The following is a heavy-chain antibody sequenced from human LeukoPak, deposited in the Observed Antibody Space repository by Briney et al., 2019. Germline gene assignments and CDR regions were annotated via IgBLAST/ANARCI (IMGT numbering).Heavy chain of an antibody. CDR2: FKSKTDGRTT. Sequence: GGSLILSCAASGFTFSNAWMSWVRQAPGKGLGCVGRFKSKTDGRTTDYAAPVKGRYNISRGDSKNTLYLQMHSLKTEDTAVYYCTTDEHDYGDYYFDYWGQGTLVTVSS. V-gene: IGHV3-15*01. D-gene: IGHD4-17*01. CDR1: GFTFSNAW. CDR3: TTDEHDYGDYYFDY. J-gene: IGHJ4*02.